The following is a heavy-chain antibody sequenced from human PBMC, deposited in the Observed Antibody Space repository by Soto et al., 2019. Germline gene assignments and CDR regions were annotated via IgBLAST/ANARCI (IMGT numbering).Heavy chain of an antibody. CDR3: AKDLGLDASASYPYH. Sequence: QVQLVESGGGVVQPGRSLRLSCAASGFTFSGFGMHWVRHTPGKGLEWLAVISYDGSHKLHAYYVQGRFTISRDNSKNTLSLQMNSLRTDYTAVYYCAKDLGLDASASYPYHWGQGTMVSVSS. J-gene: IGHJ5*02. V-gene: IGHV3-30*18. CDR2: ISYDGSHK. D-gene: IGHD3-10*01. CDR1: GFTFSGFG.